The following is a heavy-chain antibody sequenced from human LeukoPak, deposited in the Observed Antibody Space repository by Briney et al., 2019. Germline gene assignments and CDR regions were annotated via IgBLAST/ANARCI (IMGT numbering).Heavy chain of an antibody. J-gene: IGHJ6*02. D-gene: IGHD2-2*01. Sequence: SVRVSCKASGGTFSSYAISWVRQAPGQGLEWMGGIIPIFGTANYAQKFQGRVTITADESTSTAYMELSSLRSEDTAVYYCRIVVVPAAPYYYYGMDVWGQGTTVTVSS. V-gene: IGHV1-69*13. CDR2: IIPIFGTA. CDR3: RIVVVPAAPYYYYGMDV. CDR1: GGTFSSYA.